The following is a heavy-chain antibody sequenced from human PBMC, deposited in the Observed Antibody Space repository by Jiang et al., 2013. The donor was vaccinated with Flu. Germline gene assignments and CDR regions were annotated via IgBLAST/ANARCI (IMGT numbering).Heavy chain of an antibody. CDR2: IYYSGST. D-gene: IGHD3-10*01. CDR1: GGSISSYY. Sequence: LLKPSETLSLTCTVSGGSISSYYWSWIRQPPGKGLEWIGYIYYSGSTNYNPSLKSRVTISVDTSKNQFSLKLSSVTAADTAVYYCARRGVGFTMVRGVTYYYGMDVVGQRDHGHRLL. J-gene: IGHJ6*04. V-gene: IGHV4-59*08. CDR3: ARRGVGFTMVRGVTYYYGMDV.